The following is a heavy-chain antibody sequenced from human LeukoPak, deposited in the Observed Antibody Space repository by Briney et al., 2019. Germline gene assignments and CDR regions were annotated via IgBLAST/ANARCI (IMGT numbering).Heavy chain of an antibody. V-gene: IGHV3-30*03. CDR3: ARDGGRATIVRGIIIMSVGDF. D-gene: IGHD3-10*01. CDR2: ISFDGTNK. J-gene: IGHJ4*02. CDR1: GFPFSNYG. Sequence: GRSLRLSCAASGFPFSNYGMHWVRQAPGQGLEWVAVISFDGTNKYHADSLKGRFTISRDNSKNTVYLQMNSLRPEDTAVYYCARDGGRATIVRGIIIMSVGDFWGQGALVTVST.